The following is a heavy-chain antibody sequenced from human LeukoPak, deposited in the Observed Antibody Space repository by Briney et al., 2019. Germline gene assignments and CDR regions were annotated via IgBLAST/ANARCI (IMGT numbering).Heavy chain of an antibody. CDR2: ITWNSGSI. CDR1: GFTFDDYA. CDR3: AKDMHSSSWNFCDY. D-gene: IGHD6-13*01. J-gene: IGHJ4*02. Sequence: PGGSLRLSCAASGFTFDDYAMHWVRQVPGKGLEWVSGITWNSGSIDYADSVKGRFTISRDNAKNSLYLQMNSLRAEDTALYYCAKDMHSSSWNFCDYWGRGTLVTVSS. V-gene: IGHV3-9*01.